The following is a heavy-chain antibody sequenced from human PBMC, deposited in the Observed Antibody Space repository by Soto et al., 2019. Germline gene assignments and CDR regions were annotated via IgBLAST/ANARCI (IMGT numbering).Heavy chain of an antibody. V-gene: IGHV1-18*01. D-gene: IGHD5-12*01. CDR1: GYTFTIYG. Sequence: QVQLVQSGGEVKKPGASVKVSCKASGYTFTIYGINWVRQAPGQGLEWMGWIRTDNGNTNYAQKLQCRVTMTTNTSTSTAYIELRSLRADDSAVYYCARALGYSGYAGMDVWGQCTTVTVSS. CDR3: ARALGYSGYAGMDV. J-gene: IGHJ6*02. CDR2: IRTDNGNT.